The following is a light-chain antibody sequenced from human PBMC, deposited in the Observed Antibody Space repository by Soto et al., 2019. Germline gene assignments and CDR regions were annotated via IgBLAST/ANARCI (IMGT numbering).Light chain of an antibody. V-gene: IGKV1-5*03. J-gene: IGKJ2*01. CDR2: KAS. Sequence: DVQMTQSPSTLSATVGDRVTITCRASQSISNWLAWYQQKPGKAPKLLIYKASTLESGVPSRFSGSGSGTEFTLTISSLQPDDFATYYCQQYTSYSYTFGQRTKVDIK. CDR3: QQYTSYSYT. CDR1: QSISNW.